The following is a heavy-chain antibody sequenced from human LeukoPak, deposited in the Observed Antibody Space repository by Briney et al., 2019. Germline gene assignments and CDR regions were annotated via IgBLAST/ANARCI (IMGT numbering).Heavy chain of an antibody. CDR2: INSDGRST. Sequence: GSLRLSCAATGFTFSGYWMHWVRQAPGEGLVWVSRINSDGRSTSYADSVKGRFTISRDNANNTLYLQMNTLRAEDTAVYYCARVRVGTTYFDYWGQGTLVTVSS. D-gene: IGHD1-26*01. CDR1: GFTFSGYW. CDR3: ARVRVGTTYFDY. J-gene: IGHJ4*02. V-gene: IGHV3-74*01.